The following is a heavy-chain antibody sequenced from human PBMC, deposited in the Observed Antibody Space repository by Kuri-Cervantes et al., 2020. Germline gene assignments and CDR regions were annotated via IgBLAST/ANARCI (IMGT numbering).Heavy chain of an antibody. D-gene: IGHD2-15*01. CDR1: GGSFSGYY. J-gene: IGHJ4*02. CDR2: INHSGST. V-gene: IGHV4-34*01. Sequence: SETLSLTCAVYGGSFSGYYWSWIRQPPGKGLEWIGEINHSGSTNYNPSLKSRVTISVDTSKNQFSLKLSSVTAADTAVYYCATDSKDSGFDYWGQGTLVTVSS. CDR3: ATDSKDSGFDY.